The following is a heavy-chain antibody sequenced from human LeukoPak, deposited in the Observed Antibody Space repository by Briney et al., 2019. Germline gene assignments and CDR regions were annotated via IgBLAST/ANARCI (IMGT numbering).Heavy chain of an antibody. CDR3: ARDARGWSGFDY. CDR1: GGSISSYY. D-gene: IGHD3-3*01. CDR2: IYTTGNT. V-gene: IGHV4-4*07. Sequence: SETLSLTCSVSGGSISSYYWSWIRQPAGKGREWIGGIYTTGNTDYNPSLKSRVTMSVDTSKNQFSLNLSSVTAAGTAVYYCARDARGWSGFDYWGQGTLVTVSS. J-gene: IGHJ4*02.